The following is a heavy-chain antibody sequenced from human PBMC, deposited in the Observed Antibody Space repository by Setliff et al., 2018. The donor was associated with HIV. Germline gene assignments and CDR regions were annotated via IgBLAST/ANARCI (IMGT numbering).Heavy chain of an antibody. Sequence: ASVKVSCKASGYTFTSYYIHWVRQAPGQGLEWMGIINPSGGSTSYAQKFQGRVTITRDMSTSTAYMELSSLRSEDTAVYYCAADSDCSGGSCYRRTDYWGQGTLVTVSS. CDR3: AADSDCSGGSCYRRTDY. V-gene: IGHV1-46*01. J-gene: IGHJ4*02. CDR2: INPSGGST. D-gene: IGHD2-15*01. CDR1: GYTFTSYY.